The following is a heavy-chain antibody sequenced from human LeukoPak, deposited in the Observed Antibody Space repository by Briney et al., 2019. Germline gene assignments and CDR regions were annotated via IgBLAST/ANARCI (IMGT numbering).Heavy chain of an antibody. CDR3: AREVKVVVASYYYFEY. V-gene: IGHV1-2*02. Sequence: GSSVKVSCKASGYTFTGYYMHGVRQAPGQGREWMGWINPDSGRTNNAQKLQGRATMTTDTSTSTAYMELRRLRSNDTAMYYCAREVKVVVASYYYFEYWGEGALGTVSS. CDR1: GYTFTGYY. J-gene: IGHJ4*02. CDR2: INPDSGRT. D-gene: IGHD2-15*01.